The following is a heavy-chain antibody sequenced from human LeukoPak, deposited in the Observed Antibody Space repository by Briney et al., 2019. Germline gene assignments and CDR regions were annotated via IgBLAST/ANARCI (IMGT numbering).Heavy chain of an antibody. CDR3: AKDLGATTGDFYFDY. CDR2: ISGSGGST. V-gene: IGHV3-23*01. D-gene: IGHD2-21*01. CDR1: GFILSTYA. J-gene: IGHJ4*02. Sequence: QSGGSLRLSCAASGFILSTYAMSWVRQAPGKGLEWVAVISGSGGSTDYADSVKGRFTISRDNSKNTLSLQMNSLRADDTAVYYCAKDLGATTGDFYFDYWGQGTLVTVSS.